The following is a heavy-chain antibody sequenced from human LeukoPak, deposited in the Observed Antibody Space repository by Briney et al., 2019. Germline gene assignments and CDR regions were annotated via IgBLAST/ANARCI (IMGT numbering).Heavy chain of an antibody. V-gene: IGHV3-21*04. Sequence: GGSLRLSCAASGFTFSSYSMNWVRQAPGKGLEWVSSITSSTNYIYYADSVKGRFTISRDDAKNTLYLQMNILRAEDTAVYYCARDTNYYDSSGYYSGSDFDYWGQGTLVTVSS. CDR1: GFTFSSYS. D-gene: IGHD3-22*01. CDR2: ITSSTNYI. CDR3: ARDTNYYDSSGYYSGSDFDY. J-gene: IGHJ4*02.